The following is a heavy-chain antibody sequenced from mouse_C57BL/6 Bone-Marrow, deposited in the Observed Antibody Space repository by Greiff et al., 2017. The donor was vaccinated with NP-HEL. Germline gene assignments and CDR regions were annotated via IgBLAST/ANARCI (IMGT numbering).Heavy chain of an antibody. D-gene: IGHD2-3*01. CDR3: ARAYDYWYFDV. CDR1: GFTFSDYY. CDR2: INYDGSST. J-gene: IGHJ1*03. Sequence: EVQLVASEGGLVQPGSSMKLSCTASGFTFSDYYMAWVRQVPEKGLEWVANINYDGSSTYYLDSLKSRFIISRDNAKNILYMQMSSLKSENTATYYCARAYDYWYFDVWGTGTTVTVAS. V-gene: IGHV5-16*01.